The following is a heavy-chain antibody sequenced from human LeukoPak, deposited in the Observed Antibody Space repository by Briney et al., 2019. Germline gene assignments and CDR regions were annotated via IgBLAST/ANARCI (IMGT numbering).Heavy chain of an antibody. J-gene: IGHJ4*02. CDR2: IYPGDSDT. CDR1: GYSFTSYW. V-gene: IGHV5-51*01. CDR3: ARRGSSGWSRGPYFDY. Sequence: GESLKISCKGSGYSFTSYWIGWVRQMPGKGLEWMGIIYPGDSDTRYSPSFQSQVTISADKSISTAYLQWSSLKASDTAIYYCARRGSSGWSRGPYFDYWGQGTLVTVSS. D-gene: IGHD6-19*01.